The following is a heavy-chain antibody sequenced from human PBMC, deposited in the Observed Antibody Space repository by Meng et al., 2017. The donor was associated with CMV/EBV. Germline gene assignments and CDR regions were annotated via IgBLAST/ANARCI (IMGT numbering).Heavy chain of an antibody. V-gene: IGHV4-39*07. CDR3: ARVLRSGYYYYGMDV. CDR2: IYYSGST. J-gene: IGHJ6*02. D-gene: IGHD3-3*01. Sequence: GSLRLSCTVSGGSISSSSYYWGWIRQPPGKGLEWIGSIYYSGSTNYNPSLKSRVTISVDTSKNQFSLKLSSVTAADTAVYYCARVLRSGYYYYGMDVWGQGTTVTVSS. CDR1: GGSISSSSYY.